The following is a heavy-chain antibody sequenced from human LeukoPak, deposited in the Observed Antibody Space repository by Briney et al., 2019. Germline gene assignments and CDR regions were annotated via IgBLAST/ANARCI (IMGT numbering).Heavy chain of an antibody. Sequence: GRSLRLSCAASGFTFSSYAMHWVRQAPGKGLEWVAVISYDGSNKYYADSVKGRVTISRDNSKNTLYLQMNSLRAEDTAVYYCAKVRWDNSGWYYLDSWGQGTLVTVSS. CDR2: ISYDGSNK. J-gene: IGHJ4*02. CDR1: GFTFSSYA. CDR3: AKVRWDNSGWYYLDS. V-gene: IGHV3-30*04. D-gene: IGHD6-19*01.